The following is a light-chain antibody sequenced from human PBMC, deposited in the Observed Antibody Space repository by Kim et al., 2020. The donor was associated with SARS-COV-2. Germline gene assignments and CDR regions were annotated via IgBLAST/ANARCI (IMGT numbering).Light chain of an antibody. CDR3: SSYTSGNSYLL. CDR1: SSDVGGHNY. CDR2: DVN. Sequence: QSALTQPASVSGSPGQSITISCTATSSDVGGHNYVSWHQQHPGKAPKVVIYDVNNRPSGVSDRFSGSKSGNTAYLIISGLQTEDEADYYCSSYTSGNSYLLFGGGTQLTVL. J-gene: IGLJ2*01. V-gene: IGLV2-14*03.